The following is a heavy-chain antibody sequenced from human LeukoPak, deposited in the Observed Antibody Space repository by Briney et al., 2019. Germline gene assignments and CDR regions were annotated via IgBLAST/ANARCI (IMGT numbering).Heavy chain of an antibody. J-gene: IGHJ4*02. CDR1: GYTFTSYA. CDR2: INAGNGNT. Sequence: ASVTVSCKASGYTFTSYAMHWVRQAPGQRLEWMGWINAGNGNTKYSQKFQGRVTITRDTSASTAYMELSSLRSEDTAVYYCASASDYDILTGYSGHFDYWGQGTLVTVSS. V-gene: IGHV1-3*01. CDR3: ASASDYDILTGYSGHFDY. D-gene: IGHD3-9*01.